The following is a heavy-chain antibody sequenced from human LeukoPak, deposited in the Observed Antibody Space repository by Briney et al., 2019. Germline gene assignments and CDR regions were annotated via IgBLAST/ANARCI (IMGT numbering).Heavy chain of an antibody. Sequence: GGSLRLSCAASGFIFSSYVLHRVRQAPGKGLEWVAVISHDGSTKYYVDSVKGRFTISRDNSKNTLYLQMNSLRPEDTAVYYCVNIAATGPDYWGQGTLVTVSS. D-gene: IGHD6-13*01. J-gene: IGHJ4*02. CDR1: GFIFSSYV. CDR3: VNIAATGPDY. CDR2: ISHDGSTK. V-gene: IGHV3-30*03.